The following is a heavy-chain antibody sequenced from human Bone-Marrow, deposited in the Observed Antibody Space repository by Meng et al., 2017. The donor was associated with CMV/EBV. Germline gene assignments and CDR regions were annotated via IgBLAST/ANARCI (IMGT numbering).Heavy chain of an antibody. Sequence: GGSLRLSCAASGFTFSSYAMHWVRQAPGKGLEWVSGINWIGGNTHYADSVKGRFTISRDNAKNSLYLQMNSLRAGDTALYYCARATLPHYYDSSGYYVAFDYWGQGTLVTVSS. CDR1: GFTFSSYA. J-gene: IGHJ4*02. D-gene: IGHD3-22*01. CDR2: INWIGGNT. CDR3: ARATLPHYYDSSGYYVAFDY. V-gene: IGHV3-20*04.